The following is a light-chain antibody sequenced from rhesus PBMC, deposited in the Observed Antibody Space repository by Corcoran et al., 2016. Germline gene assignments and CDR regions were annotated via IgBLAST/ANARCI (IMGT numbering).Light chain of an antibody. V-gene: IGLV2-32*02. CDR1: SNDVGAYDY. CDR2: EVT. CDR3: SSYAGRSTYI. J-gene: IGLJ1*01. Sequence: QAALTQPPSVSGSPGQSVTISCTGTSNDVGAYDYVSWYQQHPGTAPKLLIYEVTKRPSGVSDRFSGSKSGNTASLTISGLQAEEEADYYGSSYAGRSTYIFGAGTRLTVL.